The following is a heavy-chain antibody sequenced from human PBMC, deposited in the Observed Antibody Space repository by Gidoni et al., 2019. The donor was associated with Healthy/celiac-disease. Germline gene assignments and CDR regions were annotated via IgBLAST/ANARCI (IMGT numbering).Heavy chain of an antibody. J-gene: IGHJ6*03. V-gene: IGHV2-26*01. CDR3: ALVVVRGRYYYFMDV. D-gene: IGHD3-10*01. Sequence: QVTLKESGPVLVKPTETLTLTCTVSGFSRSNARMGVSWIRQPPGKALVWLAHISSNDEKSYSTSLKSRLTISKDTSKSQVVLTMTNVDPVDTATYYCALVVVRGRYYYFMDVWGKGTTVTVSS. CDR2: ISSNDEK. CDR1: GFSRSNARMG.